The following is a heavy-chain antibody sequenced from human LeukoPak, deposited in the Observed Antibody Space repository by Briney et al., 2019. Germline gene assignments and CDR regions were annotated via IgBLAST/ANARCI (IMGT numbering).Heavy chain of an antibody. J-gene: IGHJ4*02. CDR2: FNPEDGET. CDR3: ATDGAGDYLNH. Sequence: ASVKVSCKVSGYIFTELSMHWVRQAPGQGLEWMGGFNPEDGETFYAQKFQGRVNMTEDTSTDTAYMELSSLSCDDTAVYYCATDGAGDYLNHWGQGTLVTVSS. CDR1: GYIFTELS. V-gene: IGHV1-24*01. D-gene: IGHD4-17*01.